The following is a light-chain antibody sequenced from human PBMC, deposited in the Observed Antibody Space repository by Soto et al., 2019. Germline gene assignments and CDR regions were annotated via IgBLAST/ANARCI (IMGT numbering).Light chain of an antibody. CDR2: WAS. CDR3: QQYYSTPRT. V-gene: IGKV4-1*01. J-gene: IGKJ1*01. CDR1: QSVLYSSNNKNY. Sequence: DIVMTQSPDSLAVSLGERATINCKSSQSVLYSSNNKNYLAWYQQKPGQPPKLLIYWASTRESGVPDQFSGSGSWTDVTLTISSLQAEDVAFYYCQQYYSTPRTFGQGTKLEIK.